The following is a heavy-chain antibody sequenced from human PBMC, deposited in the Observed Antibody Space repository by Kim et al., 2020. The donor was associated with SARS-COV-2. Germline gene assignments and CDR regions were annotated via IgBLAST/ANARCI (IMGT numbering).Heavy chain of an antibody. V-gene: IGHV1-69*13. Sequence: SVKVSCKATGGTFTMYAISWVRQAPGQGLEWMGGIIPVFGRANYAQKFQGRVTITADESTSTAYMELRSLRSEDTAVYYCAREGRRAVVNPFDYWGQGTLVTVSS. D-gene: IGHD2-2*01. CDR1: GGTFTMYA. J-gene: IGHJ4*02. CDR2: IIPVFGRA. CDR3: AREGRRAVVNPFDY.